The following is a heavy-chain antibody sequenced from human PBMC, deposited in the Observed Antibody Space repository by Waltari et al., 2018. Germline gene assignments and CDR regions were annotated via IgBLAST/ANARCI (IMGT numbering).Heavy chain of an antibody. D-gene: IGHD4-4*01. Sequence: QVQLQESGPGLVKPSETLSLTCAVSGYSISSGYYWGWTRQPPGKGLEWIGSIYHSGSTYYNPSLKSRVTISVDTSKNQFSLKLSSVTAADTAVYYCARFGTDSSEWDYWGQGTLVTVSS. CDR3: ARFGTDSSEWDY. V-gene: IGHV4-38-2*01. J-gene: IGHJ4*02. CDR1: GYSISSGYY. CDR2: IYHSGST.